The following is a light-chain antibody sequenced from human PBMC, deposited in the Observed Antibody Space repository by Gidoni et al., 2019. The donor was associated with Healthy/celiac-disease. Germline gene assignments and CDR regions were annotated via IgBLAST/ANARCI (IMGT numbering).Light chain of an antibody. J-gene: IGLJ2*01. Sequence: QSARTQPRPVSEYPGPSVTISCTGTSSDVGGYNEVSWYQQHPGKAPKLMIYDVSKRPSGVPDRFSGSKSGNTASLTISGLQAEDEADYYCCPYAGSYTFDVVFGGGTKLTVL. CDR3: CPYAGSYTFDVV. CDR1: SSDVGGYNE. V-gene: IGLV2-11*01. CDR2: DVS.